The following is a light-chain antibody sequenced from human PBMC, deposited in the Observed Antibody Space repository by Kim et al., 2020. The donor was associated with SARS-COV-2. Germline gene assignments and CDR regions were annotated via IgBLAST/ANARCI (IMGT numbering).Light chain of an antibody. CDR1: TGAVTSDHF. CDR2: DTG. CDR3: LLSYSDSRV. J-gene: IGLJ2*01. Sequence: PGETVSHPCDSSTGAVTSDHFPYWFQQKPGQAPRTLIYDTGNRHSWTPARFSGSLLGGKAALTLSAAQAEDEADYYCLLSYSDSRVFGGGTQLTVL. V-gene: IGLV7-46*01.